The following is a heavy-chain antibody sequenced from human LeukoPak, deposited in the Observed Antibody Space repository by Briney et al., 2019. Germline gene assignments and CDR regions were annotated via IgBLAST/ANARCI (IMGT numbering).Heavy chain of an antibody. Sequence: ASVKVSCKASGYTFTGYYMHWVRQAPGQGLEWMGWINPNSGGTNYAQKFQGRVTMTRDTPISTAYMELSRLRSDDTAVYYCARGRYSSSSFLPIYYFDYWGQGTLVTVSS. CDR3: ARGRYSSSSFLPIYYFDY. CDR2: INPNSGGT. CDR1: GYTFTGYY. D-gene: IGHD6-6*01. J-gene: IGHJ4*02. V-gene: IGHV1-2*02.